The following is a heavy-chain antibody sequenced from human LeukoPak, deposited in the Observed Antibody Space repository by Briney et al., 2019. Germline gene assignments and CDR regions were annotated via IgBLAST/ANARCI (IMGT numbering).Heavy chain of an antibody. CDR3: ARDLSRSYNWNSGFDY. CDR2: IYTSGST. CDR1: GGSISSGSYH. J-gene: IGHJ4*02. D-gene: IGHD1-7*01. Sequence: PSETLSLTCTVSGGSISSGSYHWSWIRQPAGKGLEWIGRIYTSGSTNYNPSLKSRVTISVDTSKNQFSLKLSSVTAADTAVYYCARDLSRSYNWNSGFDYWGQGTLVTVSS. V-gene: IGHV4-61*02.